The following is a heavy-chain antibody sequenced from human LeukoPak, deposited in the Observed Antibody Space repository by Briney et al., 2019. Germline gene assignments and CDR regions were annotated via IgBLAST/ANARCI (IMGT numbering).Heavy chain of an antibody. D-gene: IGHD3-22*01. J-gene: IGHJ4*02. CDR2: ISGSGGST. Sequence: GGSLRLSCAASGFTFSSYAMSWVRQAPGKGLEWVSAISGSGGSTYYADSVKGRFTISRDNSKNTLYLQMNSLRAEDTAVYYCASTPVYYDSSGYVDYWGQGTLVTVSS. CDR3: ASTPVYYDSSGYVDY. V-gene: IGHV3-23*01. CDR1: GFTFSSYA.